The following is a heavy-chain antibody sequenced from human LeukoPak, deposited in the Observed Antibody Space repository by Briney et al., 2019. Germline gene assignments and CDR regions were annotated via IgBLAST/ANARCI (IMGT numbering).Heavy chain of an antibody. Sequence: GGSLRLSCAASGFTFGSFWMHWDRQVPGKGLAWVSRIDPYETPTTTTYADSVRGRFTISRDNAKNTLYLQMNSLRVEDTAVYYCVKDHTGKEDKWGQGTLVTVSS. CDR2: IDPYETPTTT. V-gene: IGHV3-74*03. D-gene: IGHD1-1*01. CDR3: VKDHTGKEDK. J-gene: IGHJ4*02. CDR1: GFTFGSFW.